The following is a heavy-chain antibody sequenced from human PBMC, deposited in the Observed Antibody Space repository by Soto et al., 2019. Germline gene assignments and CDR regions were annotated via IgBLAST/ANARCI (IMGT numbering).Heavy chain of an antibody. CDR1: GGSISSHY. CDR3: ARRRGYSSSWYYAWFDP. V-gene: IGHV4-59*11. J-gene: IGHJ5*02. Sequence: SETLSLTCTVSGGSISSHYWSWGRMPPGTGLEWEGYIYYSGSTNYYPYPTSRVTISVDTSKNQFSLKLSSVTAADTAVDYCARRRGYSSSWYYAWFDPWGQGTLVTVSS. D-gene: IGHD6-13*01. CDR2: IYYSGST.